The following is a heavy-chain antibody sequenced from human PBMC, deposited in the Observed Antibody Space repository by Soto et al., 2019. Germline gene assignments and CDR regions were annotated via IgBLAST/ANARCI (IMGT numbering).Heavy chain of an antibody. Sequence: SETLSLTCTVSGGSISSYYWNWIRQPPGKGLEWIGDIYYGGGTNYNPSLKSRVTLSVDTSKNQFSLKLSSVTAADTAVYYCAIQYYYDSSGSQTFDYWGQGTQVTVSS. CDR1: GGSISSYY. D-gene: IGHD3-22*01. CDR2: IYYGGGT. J-gene: IGHJ4*02. V-gene: IGHV4-59*01. CDR3: AIQYYYDSSGSQTFDY.